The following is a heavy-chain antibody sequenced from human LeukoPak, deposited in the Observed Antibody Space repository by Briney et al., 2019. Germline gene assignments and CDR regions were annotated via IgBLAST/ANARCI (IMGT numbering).Heavy chain of an antibody. D-gene: IGHD6-13*01. V-gene: IGHV3-15*01. Sequence: GGSLRLSCAASGFTFSNAWMSWVRQAPGKGLEWVGRIKSKTDGGTTDYAAPVKGRFNISRDDSKNTLYLQMNSLKTEDTAVYYCTTERGIAAAVFGYWGQGTLVTVSS. CDR3: TTERGIAAAVFGY. J-gene: IGHJ4*02. CDR1: GFTFSNAW. CDR2: IKSKTDGGTT.